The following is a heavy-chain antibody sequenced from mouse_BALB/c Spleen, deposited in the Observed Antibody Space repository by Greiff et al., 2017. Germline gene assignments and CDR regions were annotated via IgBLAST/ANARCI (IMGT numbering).Heavy chain of an antibody. V-gene: IGHV5-12-1*01. J-gene: IGHJ2*01. CDR3: ARHERDYFDY. CDR2: ISSGGGST. CDR1: GFAFSSYD. Sequence: EVHLVESGGGLVKPGGSLKLSCAASGFAFSSYDMSWVRQTPEKRLEWVAYISSGGGSTYYPDTVKGRFTISRDNAKNTLYLQMSSLKSEDTAMYYCARHERDYFDYWGQGTTLTVSS.